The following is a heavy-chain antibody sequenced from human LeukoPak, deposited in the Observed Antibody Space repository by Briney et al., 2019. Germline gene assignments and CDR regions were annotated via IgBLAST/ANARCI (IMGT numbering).Heavy chain of an antibody. J-gene: IGHJ4*02. V-gene: IGHV1-18*01. Sequence: ASVKVSRKASGYTFTSYGISWVRQAPGQGLEWMGWISAYNGNTNYAQKLQGRVTMTTDTSTSTAYMELRSLRSDDTAVYYCARGVSGWYEGMYYFDYWGQGTLVTVSS. CDR3: ARGVSGWYEGMYYFDY. D-gene: IGHD6-19*01. CDR1: GYTFTSYG. CDR2: ISAYNGNT.